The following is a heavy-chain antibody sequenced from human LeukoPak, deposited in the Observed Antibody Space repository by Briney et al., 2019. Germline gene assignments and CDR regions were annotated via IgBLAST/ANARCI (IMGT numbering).Heavy chain of an antibody. CDR3: AKDAWSGNGIYDPFDI. J-gene: IGHJ3*02. D-gene: IGHD2-8*01. Sequence: QAGRSLRLSCAASGFTFSSYAMNWVRQAPGKGLEWVSVVGGGETYYTDSVKGRFTISRDNSKNTVSLEMNSLRPEDTAVYYCAKDAWSGNGIYDPFDIWGQGTMVTVSS. CDR2: VGGGET. CDR1: GFTFSSYA. V-gene: IGHV3-23*01.